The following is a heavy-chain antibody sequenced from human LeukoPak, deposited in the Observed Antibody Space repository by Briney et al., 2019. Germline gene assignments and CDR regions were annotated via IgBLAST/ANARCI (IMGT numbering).Heavy chain of an antibody. CDR2: VLDNVRT. D-gene: IGHD5-18*01. V-gene: IGHV4-59*11. Sequence: SETLSLTCTVSGGSISSHYWSWVRQPPGKGLEWIGYVLDNVRTKDNPSLNSRFTLSADTSKNQFSLRLTSVTAADTAVYYCATIKRGNIFGFFDFWGQGILATVSS. J-gene: IGHJ4*02. CDR1: GGSISSHY. CDR3: ATIKRGNIFGFFDF.